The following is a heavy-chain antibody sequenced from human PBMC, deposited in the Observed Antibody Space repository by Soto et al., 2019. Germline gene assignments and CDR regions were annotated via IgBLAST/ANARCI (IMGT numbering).Heavy chain of an antibody. CDR1: GFTLSSYG. V-gene: IGHV3-33*01. CDR2: IWYDGSNK. Sequence: GGSLRLSRAASGFTLSSYGMHGVRQAPGKGLEWVAVIWYDGSNKYYADSVKGRFTISRDNSKNTLYLQMNSLRAEDTAVYYCARDYTAPNRFDYWGQGTLVTVSS. D-gene: IGHD5-18*01. CDR3: ARDYTAPNRFDY. J-gene: IGHJ4*02.